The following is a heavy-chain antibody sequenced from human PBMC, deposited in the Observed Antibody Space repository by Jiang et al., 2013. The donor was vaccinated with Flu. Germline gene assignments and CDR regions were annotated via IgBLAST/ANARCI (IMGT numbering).Heavy chain of an antibody. Sequence: PGLVKPSETLSLTCTVSGGSISSYYWSWIRQPPGKGLEWIGYIYYSGSTNYNPSLKSRVTISVDTSKNQFSLKLSSVTAADTAVYYCASMGNTAMGTFDYWGQGTLVTVSS. J-gene: IGHJ4*02. CDR3: ASMGNTAMGTFDY. CDR1: GGSISSYY. D-gene: IGHD5-18*01. CDR2: IYYSGST. V-gene: IGHV4-59*01.